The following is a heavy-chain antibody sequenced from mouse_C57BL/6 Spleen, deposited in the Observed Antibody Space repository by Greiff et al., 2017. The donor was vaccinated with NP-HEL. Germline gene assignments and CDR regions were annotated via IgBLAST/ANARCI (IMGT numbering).Heavy chain of an antibody. Sequence: QVQLQQSGAELVRPGTSVKVSCKASGYAFTNYLIEWVKQRPGQGLEWIGVLNPGSGGTNYNEKFKGKATLTADKSSSTAYMQLNSLTSEDSAVYFCARLDQAYYRHFDVWGTGTTVTVSS. V-gene: IGHV1-54*01. J-gene: IGHJ1*03. CDR1: GYAFTNYL. CDR3: ARLDQAYYRHFDV. D-gene: IGHD2-10*01. CDR2: LNPGSGGT.